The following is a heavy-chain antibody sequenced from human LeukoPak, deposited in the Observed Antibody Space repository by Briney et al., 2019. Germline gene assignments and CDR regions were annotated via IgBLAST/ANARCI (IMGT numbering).Heavy chain of an antibody. CDR1: GFTFSSYG. CDR2: ISSSSSTI. V-gene: IGHV3-48*01. CDR3: ARDTSYSSGWDPFDY. Sequence: PGGSLRLSCAASGFTFSSYGMHWVRQAPGKGLEWVSDISSSSSTIYYADSVKGRFTISRDNAKNSLYLEMNSLRAEDTAVYYCARDTSYSSGWDPFDYWGQGTLVTVSS. D-gene: IGHD6-19*01. J-gene: IGHJ4*02.